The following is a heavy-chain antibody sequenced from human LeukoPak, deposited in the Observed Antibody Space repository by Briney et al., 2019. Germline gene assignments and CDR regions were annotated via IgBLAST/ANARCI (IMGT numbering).Heavy chain of an antibody. CDR3: ARGGEHDSSGYDAFDI. Sequence: ASVKVSCKASGYTFTSYGISWVRQAPGQGLEWMGWISAYNGNTNYAQKLQGRVTMTTDTSTSTAYMELRSLRSDDTAVYYCARGGEHDSSGYDAFDIWGQGTMVTVSS. J-gene: IGHJ3*02. CDR1: GYTFTSYG. V-gene: IGHV1-18*01. D-gene: IGHD3-22*01. CDR2: ISAYNGNT.